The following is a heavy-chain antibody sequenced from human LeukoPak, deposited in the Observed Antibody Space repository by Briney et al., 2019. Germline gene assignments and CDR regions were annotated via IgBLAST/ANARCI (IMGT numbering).Heavy chain of an antibody. D-gene: IGHD3-22*01. J-gene: IGHJ4*02. CDR1: GYTFTSFY. CDR3: ARDLASSGYYWD. CDR2: INPSGGST. V-gene: IGHV1-46*01. Sequence: GASVKVSCKASGYTFTSFYMHWVRQAPGQGLEWMGIINPSGGSTSYAQKFQGRVTMTRDTSTTTVYMELSSLRSEDTAVYYCARDLASSGYYWDWGQGTPVTVSS.